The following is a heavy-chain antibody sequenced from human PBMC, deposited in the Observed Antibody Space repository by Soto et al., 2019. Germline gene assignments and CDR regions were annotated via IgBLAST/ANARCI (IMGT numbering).Heavy chain of an antibody. CDR2: IWYDGSNK. CDR3: ARDLGLVLSTNYYGSGSSSFCFDY. D-gene: IGHD3-10*01. V-gene: IGHV3-33*01. J-gene: IGHJ4*02. Sequence: GGSLRLSCAASGFTFSSYGMHWVRQAPGKGLEWVAVIWYDGSNKYYADSVKGRFTISRDNSKNTLYLQMNSLRAEDTAVYYCARDLGLVLSTNYYGSGSSSFCFDYWGQGTLVTVSS. CDR1: GFTFSSYG.